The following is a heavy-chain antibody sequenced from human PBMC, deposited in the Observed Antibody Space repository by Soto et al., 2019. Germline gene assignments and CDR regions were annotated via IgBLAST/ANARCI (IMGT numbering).Heavy chain of an antibody. CDR3: ARDGVTGNFDY. J-gene: IGHJ4*02. V-gene: IGHV1-69*01. D-gene: IGHD1-20*01. Sequence: QVQLVQSGAEVKKPGSSVKVSCKASGGTFSSYAISWVRQAPGQGFEWMGGIIPIFGTANYAQKFQGRVTITADESTSTAYMERSSLRSEDTAVYYCARDGVTGNFDYWGQGTLVTVSS. CDR2: IIPIFGTA. CDR1: GGTFSSYA.